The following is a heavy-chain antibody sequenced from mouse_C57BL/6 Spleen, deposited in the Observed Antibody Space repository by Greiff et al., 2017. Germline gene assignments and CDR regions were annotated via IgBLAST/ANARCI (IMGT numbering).Heavy chain of an antibody. CDR3: ARGGYYGSSYAMDD. CDR1: GFTFSDYY. Sequence: EVMLVESGGGLVQPGGSLKLSCAASGFTFSDYYMSWVRQTPEKRLEWVAYISNGGGRTYYPDTVKGRFTISRDNAKNTLYLQMSRLKSEDTAMXYCARGGYYGSSYAMDDWGQGTTVTVSS. D-gene: IGHD1-1*01. J-gene: IGHJ4*01. CDR2: ISNGGGRT. V-gene: IGHV5-12*01.